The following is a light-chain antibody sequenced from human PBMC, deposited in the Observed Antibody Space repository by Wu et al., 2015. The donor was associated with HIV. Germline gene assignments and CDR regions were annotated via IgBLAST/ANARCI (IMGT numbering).Light chain of an antibody. Sequence: EIVLTQSPATLSLSPGERATLSCRASQSVSSYLAWYQQKPGQAPRLLIYDASNRATGIPARFSGGGSGTDFTLTINRLEPEDFAVYFCQQYANSPKTFGQGTKVEI. CDR3: QQYANSPKT. V-gene: IGKV3-11*01. CDR2: DAS. J-gene: IGKJ1*01. CDR1: QSVSSY.